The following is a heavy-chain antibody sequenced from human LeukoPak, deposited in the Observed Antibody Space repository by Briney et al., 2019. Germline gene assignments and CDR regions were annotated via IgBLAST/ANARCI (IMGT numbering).Heavy chain of an antibody. Sequence: ASVKVSCKASGYTFTGYYTHWVRQAPGQGLEWMGWINPNSGGTNYAQKFQGWVTMTRDTSISTAYMELSRLRSDDTAVYYCARGDIVVVPAARGCFDYWGQGTLVTVSS. CDR2: INPNSGGT. J-gene: IGHJ4*02. D-gene: IGHD2-2*01. CDR3: ARGDIVVVPAARGCFDY. V-gene: IGHV1-2*04. CDR1: GYTFTGYY.